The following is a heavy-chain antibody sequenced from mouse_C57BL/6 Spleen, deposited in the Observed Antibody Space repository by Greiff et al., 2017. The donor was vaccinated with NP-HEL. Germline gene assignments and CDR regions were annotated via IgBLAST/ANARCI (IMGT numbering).Heavy chain of an antibody. CDR1: GYTFTDYY. V-gene: IGHV1-26*01. CDR2: INPNNGGT. J-gene: IGHJ2*01. Sequence: EVQLQQSGPELVKPGASVKISCKASGYTFTDYYMNWVKQSHGKSLEWIGDINPNNGGTSYNQKFKGKATLTVDKSSSTAYMELRSLTSEDSAVYYCATLGRAFDYWGQGTTLTVAS. D-gene: IGHD4-1*01. CDR3: ATLGRAFDY.